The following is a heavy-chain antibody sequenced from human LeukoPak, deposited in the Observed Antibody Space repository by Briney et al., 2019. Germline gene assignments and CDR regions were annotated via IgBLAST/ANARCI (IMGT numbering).Heavy chain of an antibody. J-gene: IGHJ6*03. D-gene: IGHD4-11*01. Sequence: GGSLRLSCVASGFTFSDYYMSWIRQAPGKGLEWVSYISSGCSTIYYAYSVKGRFTISRDNAKNSMYLQVNSLRVDDTAVYYCARVRMTTDYYYYYYMDVWGKGTTVTVSS. V-gene: IGHV3-11*04. CDR1: GFTFSDYY. CDR3: ARVRMTTDYYYYYYMDV. CDR2: ISSGCSTI.